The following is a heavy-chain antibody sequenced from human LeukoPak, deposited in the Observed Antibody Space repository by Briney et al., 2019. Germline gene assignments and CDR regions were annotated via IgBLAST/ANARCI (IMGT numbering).Heavy chain of an antibody. CDR2: IYYSGST. CDR3: ARGKSKFDY. J-gene: IGHJ4*02. V-gene: IGHV4-30-4*01. CDR1: GGSINNYY. Sequence: SETLSLTCTVSGGSINNYYWSWIRQPPGKGLEWIGYIYYSGSTDYNPSLKSRVTISVDTSKNQFSLKLSSVTAADTAVYYCARGKSKFDYWGQGTLVTVSS.